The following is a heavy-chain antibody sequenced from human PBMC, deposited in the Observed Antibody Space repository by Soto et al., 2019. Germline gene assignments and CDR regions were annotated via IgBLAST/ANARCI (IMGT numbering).Heavy chain of an antibody. J-gene: IGHJ6*02. V-gene: IGHV3-48*02. D-gene: IGHD3-10*01. CDR1: GFPFSLLS. CDR2: ISRSSTGI. CDR3: ARAVTWGLDV. Sequence: EVQLVESGGGLVQPGGSLGLSWAPSGFPFSLLSMSWVGRAQGKGLEGVSYISRSSTGIHYAASVKGRFTISRDDATNSMHLQMNSLRDGDTAVYYCARAVTWGLDVWGQGTTVSISS.